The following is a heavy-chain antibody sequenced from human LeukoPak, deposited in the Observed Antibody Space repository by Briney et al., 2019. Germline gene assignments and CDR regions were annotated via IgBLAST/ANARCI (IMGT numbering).Heavy chain of an antibody. Sequence: ASVKVSCKASGYTFSGFHVHWVRQAPGQGLEWMGWINGNSGGASYAPKFQGRVTMTRDTSISTAYMELSGLTSDDTAVYYCARGVYIAAAQYAYWGQGTLVTVSS. D-gene: IGHD6-13*01. CDR3: ARGVYIAAAQYAY. V-gene: IGHV1-2*02. CDR2: INGNSGGA. J-gene: IGHJ4*02. CDR1: GYTFSGFH.